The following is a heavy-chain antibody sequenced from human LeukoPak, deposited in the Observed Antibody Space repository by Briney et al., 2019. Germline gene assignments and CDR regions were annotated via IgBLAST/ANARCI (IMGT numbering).Heavy chain of an antibody. Sequence: GGSLRLSCAASGFTFSSYGMHWVRQAPGKGLEWVAVIWYDGSNKYYADSVKGRFTISRDNSKNTLYLQMNSPRAEDTAVYYCARETLMVVAAGYYFDSWGQGTLVTVSS. V-gene: IGHV3-33*01. CDR1: GFTFSSYG. CDR3: ARETLMVVAAGYYFDS. J-gene: IGHJ4*02. CDR2: IWYDGSNK. D-gene: IGHD2-15*01.